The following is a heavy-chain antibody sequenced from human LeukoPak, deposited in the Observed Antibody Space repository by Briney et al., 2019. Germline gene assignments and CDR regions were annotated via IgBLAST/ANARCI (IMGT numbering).Heavy chain of an antibody. CDR3: AKKYYYGSGTYIFYFDY. CDR2: ISGSGDT. CDR1: GFTFVGNA. V-gene: IGHV3-23*01. J-gene: IGHJ4*02. Sequence: GGSLRLSCAASGFTFVGNAVTWVRQAPGKGLEWVSTISGSGDTYYADSVKGRFTISRDDSKSTLSLQMNSLRAEDTALYYCAKKYYYGSGTYIFYFDYWGQGTPVTVSS. D-gene: IGHD3-10*01.